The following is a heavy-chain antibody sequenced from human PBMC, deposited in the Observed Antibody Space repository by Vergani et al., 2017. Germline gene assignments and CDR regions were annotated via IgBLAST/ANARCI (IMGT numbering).Heavy chain of an antibody. CDR2: IYYSGST. J-gene: IGHJ3*02. CDR1: GGSVSSGSYY. Sequence: QVQLQESGPGLVKPSETLSLTCTVSGGSVSSGSYYWSWIRQPAGKGLEWIGCIYYSGSTNYNPSLKSRVTISVDPSKNQFSLKLSSVTAADTAVYYCARGGGIYDYVWGSYWSLYAFDIWGQGTMVTVSS. D-gene: IGHD3-16*01. V-gene: IGHV4-61*10. CDR3: ARGGGIYDYVWGSYWSLYAFDI.